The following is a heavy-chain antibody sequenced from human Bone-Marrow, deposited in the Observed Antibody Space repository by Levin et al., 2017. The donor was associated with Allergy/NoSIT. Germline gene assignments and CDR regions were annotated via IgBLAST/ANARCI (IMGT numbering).Heavy chain of an antibody. Sequence: SVKVSCKASGGTFSSYAISWVRQAPGQGLEWMGGIIPIFGTANYAQKFQGRVTITADESTSTAYMELSSLRSEDTAVYYCARVGDGGYYYFDYWGQGTLVTVSS. CDR1: GGTFSSYA. J-gene: IGHJ4*02. V-gene: IGHV1-69*13. CDR3: ARVGDGGYYYFDY. D-gene: IGHD5-12*01. CDR2: IIPIFGTA.